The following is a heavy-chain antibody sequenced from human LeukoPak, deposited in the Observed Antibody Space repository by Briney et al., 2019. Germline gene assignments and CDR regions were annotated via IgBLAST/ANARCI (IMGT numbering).Heavy chain of an antibody. CDR3: AKGKGYGGNGSGAFDI. CDR1: GFTFSIYA. Sequence: PGGSLRLSCAASGFTFSIYAMNWVRQAPGKGLEWVAGISGSGSTYYADSVKGRFTISGDNSKNTLYLQMNSLRAEDTAVYYCAKGKGYGGNGSGAFDIWGQGTMVTVSS. D-gene: IGHD4-23*01. CDR2: ISGSGST. V-gene: IGHV3-23*01. J-gene: IGHJ3*02.